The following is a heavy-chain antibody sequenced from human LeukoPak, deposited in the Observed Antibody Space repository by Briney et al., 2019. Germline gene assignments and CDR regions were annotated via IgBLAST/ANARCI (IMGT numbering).Heavy chain of an antibody. CDR3: ARGNNYYDSSGYHYGMDV. CDR2: MNPNSGNT. D-gene: IGHD3-22*01. V-gene: IGHV1-8*01. CDR1: GYTFTSYD. J-gene: IGHJ6*02. Sequence: ASVKVSCKASGYTFTSYDINWVRQATGQGLEWMGWMNPNSGNTGYAQKFQGRVTMTRNTSISTAYMELSSLRSEDTAVYYCARGNNYYDSSGYHYGMDVWGQGTTVTVSS.